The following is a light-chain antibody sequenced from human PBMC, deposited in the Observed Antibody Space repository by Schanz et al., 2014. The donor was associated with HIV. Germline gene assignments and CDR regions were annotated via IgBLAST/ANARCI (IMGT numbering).Light chain of an antibody. CDR1: SSDVGGYNY. Sequence: QSALTQPPSASGSPGQSVTISCTGTSSDVGGYNYVSWYQLRPGKAPQLMIYEVTKRPSGVPDRFSGSKSGNTASLTVSGLQVEDEADYFCSSYTSSNTLYVLFGGGTKLTVL. V-gene: IGLV2-8*01. J-gene: IGLJ3*02. CDR2: EVT. CDR3: SSYTSSNTLYVL.